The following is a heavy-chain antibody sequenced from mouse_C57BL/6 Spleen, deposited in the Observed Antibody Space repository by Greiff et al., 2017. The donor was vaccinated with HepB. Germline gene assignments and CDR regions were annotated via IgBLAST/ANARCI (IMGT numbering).Heavy chain of an antibody. CDR1: GYTFTDHT. V-gene: IGHV1-78*01. J-gene: IGHJ1*03. Sequence: VQLQQSDAELVKPGASVKISCKVSGYTFTDHTIHWMKQRPEQGLEWIGYIYPRDGSTKYNEKFKGKATLTADKSSSTAYMQRNSLTSEDSAVYFCAREGYYADDDWYCDVWGTGTTVTVSS. CDR3: AREGYYADDDWYCDV. D-gene: IGHD2-3*01. CDR2: IYPRDGST.